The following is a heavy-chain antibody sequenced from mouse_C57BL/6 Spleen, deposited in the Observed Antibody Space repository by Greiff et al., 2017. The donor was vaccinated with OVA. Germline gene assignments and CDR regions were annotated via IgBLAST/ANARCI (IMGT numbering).Heavy chain of an antibody. CDR3: AGSPYHSSWGFAY. V-gene: IGHV1-9*01. J-gene: IGHJ3*01. D-gene: IGHD2-12*01. CDR1: GFTFTGYW. Sequence: VQLQQSGAELMKPGASVKLSCTATGFTFTGYWIEWVKQRPGHGLEWIGEILPGSGSTHSDEKFPGKATFTANTSSNTAYMQLSSLTTEDSDSYYCAGSPYHSSWGFAYWGKGTLVTVSA. CDR2: ILPGSGST.